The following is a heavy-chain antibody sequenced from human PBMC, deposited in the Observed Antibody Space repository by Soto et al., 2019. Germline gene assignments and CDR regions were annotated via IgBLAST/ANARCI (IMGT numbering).Heavy chain of an antibody. CDR1: GGSIRGYY. J-gene: IGHJ6*02. V-gene: IGHV4-59*01. CDR2: ISYSGST. Sequence: PSQTLSLTCAVSGGSIRGYYGSWIRQPPGKGLEWIGYISYSGSTNYNPSLKNRVTISVDTSKNQFSLKLSFLTAADTAVYYCAREGGVATPIGMDVWGQGTTVTVSS. CDR3: AREGGVATPIGMDV. D-gene: IGHD5-12*01.